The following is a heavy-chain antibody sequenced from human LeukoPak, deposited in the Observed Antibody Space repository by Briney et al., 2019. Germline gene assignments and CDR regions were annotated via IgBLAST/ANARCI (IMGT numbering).Heavy chain of an antibody. V-gene: IGHV1-46*01. J-gene: IGHJ4*02. CDR3: ARDRRYSNGWAGATDY. CDR1: GYTFTSCF. D-gene: IGHD6-25*01. CDR2: VNPSDGST. Sequence: ASVKVSCKASGYTFTSCFMHWARQAPGQGLEWMGIVNPSDGSTSYAQKLQGRVTMTRDTSTSTVYMELTSLRSEDTAVYYCARDRRYSNGWAGATDYWGQGTLVTVSS.